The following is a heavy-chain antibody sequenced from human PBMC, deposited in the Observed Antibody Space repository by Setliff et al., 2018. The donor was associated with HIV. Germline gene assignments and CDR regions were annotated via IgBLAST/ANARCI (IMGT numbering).Heavy chain of an antibody. D-gene: IGHD3-3*01. Sequence: ASVKVSCKTSGYTFTSYHLHWLRQAPGQWLEWMGWINPNSGDTRYAQRFQGRVTMTRDTSTNTAYMELNSLTSDDAAVYYCARESRKYYDSWSSYYRGVDYYYREFDFWGQGTPVTVSA. CDR3: ARESRKYYDSWSSYYRGVDYYYREFDF. V-gene: IGHV1-2*02. J-gene: IGHJ4*02. CDR2: INPNSGDT. CDR1: GYTFTSYH.